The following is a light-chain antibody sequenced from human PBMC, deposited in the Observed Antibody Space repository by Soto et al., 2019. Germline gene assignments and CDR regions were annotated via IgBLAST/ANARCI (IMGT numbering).Light chain of an antibody. V-gene: IGLV1-40*01. CDR2: GNT. Sequence: QSVLTQPPSMSGALGQRVTISGTGSSSNIGAGYDVHWYQQLPGTAPKLLIYGNTNRPSGVPDRFSGSKSGTSASLAITGLQAEDEADYYCQSYDSSLSGSVFGGGTKLTVL. CDR1: SSNIGAGYD. CDR3: QSYDSSLSGSV. J-gene: IGLJ3*02.